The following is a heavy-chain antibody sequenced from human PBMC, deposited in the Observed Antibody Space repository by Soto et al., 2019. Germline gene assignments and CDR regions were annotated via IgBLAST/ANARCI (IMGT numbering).Heavy chain of an antibody. V-gene: IGHV1-69*06. CDR2: IIPIFGTA. D-gene: IGHD6-19*01. CDR1: GGTFSSYA. CDR3: AGGVAGTRRHWYFDL. Sequence: QVQLVQSGAEVKKPGSSVKVSCKASGGTFSSYAISWVRQAPGQGLEWMGGIIPIFGTANYAQKFQGRVTITADKSTSTAYMELSRLRSEDTAVYYCAGGVAGTRRHWYFDLWGRGTLVTVSS. J-gene: IGHJ2*01.